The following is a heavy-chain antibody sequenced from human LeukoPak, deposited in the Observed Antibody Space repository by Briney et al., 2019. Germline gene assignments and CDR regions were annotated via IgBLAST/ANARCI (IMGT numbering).Heavy chain of an antibody. V-gene: IGHV3-21*01. J-gene: IGHJ4*02. Sequence: PGGSLRLSCAASGFTFSSYSMNWVRQAPGKGLEWVSSISSSSSYIYYADSVKGRFTISRDNAKNSLYLQMNSLRAEDTAVYYCARAPSYCGGDCPFDYWGQGTLVTVSS. CDR1: GFTFSSYS. D-gene: IGHD2-21*02. CDR3: ARAPSYCGGDCPFDY. CDR2: ISSSSSYI.